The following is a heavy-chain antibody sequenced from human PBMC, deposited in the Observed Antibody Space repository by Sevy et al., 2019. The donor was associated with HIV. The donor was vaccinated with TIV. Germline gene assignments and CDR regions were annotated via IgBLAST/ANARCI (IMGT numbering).Heavy chain of an antibody. CDR3: AIGGSMVRGVIVSDFDY. CDR1: GYSFTSYW. CDR2: IYPRDSDT. Sequence: GESLKISCKGSGYSFTSYWIGWVRQMPGKGLGWMGLIYPRDSDTRYSPSFQGQVTISADKSISTAYLQWSSLKASDTAMYYCAIGGSMVRGVIVSDFDYWGQGTLVTVSS. D-gene: IGHD3-10*01. J-gene: IGHJ4*02. V-gene: IGHV5-51*01.